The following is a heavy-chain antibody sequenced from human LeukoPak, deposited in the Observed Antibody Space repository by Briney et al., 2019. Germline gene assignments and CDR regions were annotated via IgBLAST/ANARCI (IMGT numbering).Heavy chain of an antibody. J-gene: IGHJ6*02. V-gene: IGHV3-48*02. Sequence: PGGSLRLSCAASGFTFSSYSMNWVRQAPGKGLEWVSYISSSSTIYYADSVKGRFTISRDNAKNSLYLQMNSLRDEDTAVYYCARWGTVTKYYYYGMDVWGQGTTVTVSS. CDR3: ARWGTVTKYYYYGMDV. CDR1: GFTFSSYS. D-gene: IGHD4-11*01. CDR2: ISSSSTI.